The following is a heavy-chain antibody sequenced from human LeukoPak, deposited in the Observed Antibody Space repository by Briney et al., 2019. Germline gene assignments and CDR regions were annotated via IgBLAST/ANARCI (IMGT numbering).Heavy chain of an antibody. J-gene: IGHJ4*02. V-gene: IGHV4-34*01. Sequence: SETLSLTCSVYGGSFSGYYWSWIRQPPGKVLEWIGEINHSGSTNYNPSLKSRVTISVDTSNNQFSLKLSSVTAADTAVYYCARVRRGGFDSWGQGTLVTVSS. CDR2: INHSGST. CDR1: GGSFSGYY. D-gene: IGHD4-23*01. CDR3: ARVRRGGFDS.